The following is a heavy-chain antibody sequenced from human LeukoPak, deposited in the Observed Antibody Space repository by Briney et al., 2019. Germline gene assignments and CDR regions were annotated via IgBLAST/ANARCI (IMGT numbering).Heavy chain of an antibody. J-gene: IGHJ6*02. CDR1: SGSISSYY. CDR3: ARHSGGSPKGYYYYYYGMDV. Sequence: SETLSLTCTVSSGSISSYYWSWIRQPPGKGLEWIGYIYYSGSTNYNPSLKSRVTISVDTSKNQFSLKLSSVTAADTAVYYCARHSGGSPKGYYYYYYGMDVWGQGTTVTVSS. CDR2: IYYSGST. V-gene: IGHV4-59*08. D-gene: IGHD2-15*01.